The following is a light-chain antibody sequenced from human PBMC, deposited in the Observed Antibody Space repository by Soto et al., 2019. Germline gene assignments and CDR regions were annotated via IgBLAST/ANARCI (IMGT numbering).Light chain of an antibody. CDR1: QSVSSY. V-gene: IGKV3-11*01. Sequence: EIVLTQSPATLSLSPGERATLSCRASQSVSSYLAGYQQKPGQAPRLLIYDASNRATGIPARFSGSGSGTDFNLTISSLCSVHFAAYRCPQRSNKPPYTFDQGTNLEIK. CDR2: DAS. CDR3: PQRSNKPPYT. J-gene: IGKJ2*01.